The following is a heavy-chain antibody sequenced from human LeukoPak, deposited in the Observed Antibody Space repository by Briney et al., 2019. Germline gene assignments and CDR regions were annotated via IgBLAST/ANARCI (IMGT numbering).Heavy chain of an antibody. Sequence: GGSLRLSCTASGFTFGDYAMSWVGQAPGKGLEWVGFIRSKAYGGTTEYAASVKGRFTISRDDSKSIAYLQMNSLKTEDTAVYYCIREGYYFDYWGQGTLVTVSS. J-gene: IGHJ4*02. CDR1: GFTFGDYA. CDR2: IRSKAYGGTT. V-gene: IGHV3-49*04. CDR3: IREGYYFDY.